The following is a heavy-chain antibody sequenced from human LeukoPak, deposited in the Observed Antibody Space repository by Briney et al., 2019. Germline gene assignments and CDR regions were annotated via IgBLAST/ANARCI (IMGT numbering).Heavy chain of an antibody. V-gene: IGHV3-7*01. CDR3: ARDYDFWSGYLNWFDP. J-gene: IGHJ5*02. CDR2: IKQDGSKK. D-gene: IGHD3-3*01. CDR1: GFTFSTYW. Sequence: GGSLRLSCAASGFTFSTYWMSWVRQAPGKGLEWVANIKQDGSKKYYVDSVKGRFTISRDNTKNSLYLQMNSLRAEDTAVYYCARDYDFWSGYLNWFDPWGQGTLVTVSS.